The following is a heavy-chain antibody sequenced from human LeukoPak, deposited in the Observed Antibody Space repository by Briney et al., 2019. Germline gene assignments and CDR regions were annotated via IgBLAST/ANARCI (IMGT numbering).Heavy chain of an antibody. Sequence: PSQTLSLTCTVSGGSISSGGYYWSWIRQHPGKGLEWIGYIYYSGSTYYNPSLKSRVTISVDTSKNQFSLKLSSVTAADTAVYYCARIMTTVTTASGYWGQGTLVTVSS. V-gene: IGHV4-31*03. J-gene: IGHJ4*02. CDR3: ARIMTTVTTASGY. CDR1: GGSISSGGYY. CDR2: IYYSGST. D-gene: IGHD4-17*01.